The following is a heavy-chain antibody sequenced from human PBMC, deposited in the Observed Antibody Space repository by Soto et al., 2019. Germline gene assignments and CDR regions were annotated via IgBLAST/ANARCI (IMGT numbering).Heavy chain of an antibody. J-gene: IGHJ3*02. CDR3: ATPRRHDYGDFGAFDI. CDR1: GGTFSSYG. D-gene: IGHD4-17*01. V-gene: IGHV1-69*01. Sequence: QVQLVQSGAEVKKPGSSVKVSCKASGGTFSSYGISWVRQAPGQGLEWMGGIITIFGTANYAQKFQGRVTINATESTSTAYMELSSLTSENTAVYYCATPRRHDYGDFGAFDIWGQGTIVTVSS. CDR2: IITIFGTA.